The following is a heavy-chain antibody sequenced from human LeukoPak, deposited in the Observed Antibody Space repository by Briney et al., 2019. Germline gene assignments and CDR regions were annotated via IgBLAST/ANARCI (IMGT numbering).Heavy chain of an antibody. J-gene: IGHJ6*02. Sequence: PGGSLRLSCAASGFTFSSYAMHWVRQAPGKGLEWVAVISYDGSNKYYADSVKGRFTISRDNSKNTPYLQMNSLRAEDTAVYYCARDRITMVRGPTPGGMDVWGQGTTVTVSS. CDR2: ISYDGSNK. CDR1: GFTFSSYA. CDR3: ARDRITMVRGPTPGGMDV. V-gene: IGHV3-30*04. D-gene: IGHD3-10*01.